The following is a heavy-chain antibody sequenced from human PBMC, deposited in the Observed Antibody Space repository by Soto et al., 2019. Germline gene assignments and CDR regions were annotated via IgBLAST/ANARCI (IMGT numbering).Heavy chain of an antibody. J-gene: IGHJ4*02. V-gene: IGHV3-30-3*01. CDR1: GFTFSSYA. Sequence: GGSLRLSCAASGFTFSSYAMHWVRQAPGKGLEWVAVISYDGSNKYYADSVKGRFTISRDNSKNTLYLQMNSLRAEDTAVYYCARDQVGYSSGWYVFDYWGQGTLVTVSS. D-gene: IGHD6-19*01. CDR2: ISYDGSNK. CDR3: ARDQVGYSSGWYVFDY.